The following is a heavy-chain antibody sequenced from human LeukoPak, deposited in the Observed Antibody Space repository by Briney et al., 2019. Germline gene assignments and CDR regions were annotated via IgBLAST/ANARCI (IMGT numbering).Heavy chain of an antibody. V-gene: IGHV1-69*13. Sequence: SVKVSCKASGGTFSSYTINWVRQAPGQGLEWMGGIIPIFGTANYAQKFQGRVTITADESTSTAYMELSSLRSEDTAVYYCATYYYDSSGYWIDYWGQGTLVTVSS. D-gene: IGHD3-22*01. CDR2: IIPIFGTA. CDR3: ATYYYDSSGYWIDY. J-gene: IGHJ4*02. CDR1: GGTFSSYT.